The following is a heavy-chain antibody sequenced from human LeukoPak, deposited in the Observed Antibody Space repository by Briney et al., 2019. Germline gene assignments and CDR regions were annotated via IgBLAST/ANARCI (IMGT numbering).Heavy chain of an antibody. Sequence: SETLSLTCTVSGGSISSGSYYWSWIRQPAGKGLEWIGRIFTSGSTKYNPSLKSRVTISVDTSKNQFSLKLSSVTAADTAVYYCAKDQVMCSDCYSRPIDYWGQGTLVTVSS. D-gene: IGHD2-21*02. V-gene: IGHV4-61*02. J-gene: IGHJ4*02. CDR1: GGSISSGSYY. CDR2: IFTSGST. CDR3: AKDQVMCSDCYSRPIDY.